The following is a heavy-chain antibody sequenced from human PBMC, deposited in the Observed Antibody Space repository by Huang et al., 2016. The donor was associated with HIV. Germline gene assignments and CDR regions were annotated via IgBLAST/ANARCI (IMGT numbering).Heavy chain of an antibody. V-gene: IGHV1-18*01. J-gene: IGHJ3*02. CDR2: INTYGGKA. CDR3: AKGRLGANDALDI. D-gene: IGHD6-6*01. CDR1: GYTFTDYG. Sequence: QAQLVQSGAEVMKPGASVKVSCKASGYTFTDYGITWVRQAPGQGLEWMGWINTYGGKADYSEKFQGRVTMTREPSTSTAYMELRRLRYDDAAVYYCAKGRLGANDALDIWGQGTVVTASS.